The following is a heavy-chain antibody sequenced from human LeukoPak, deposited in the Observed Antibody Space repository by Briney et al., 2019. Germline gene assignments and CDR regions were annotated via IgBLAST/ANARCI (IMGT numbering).Heavy chain of an antibody. CDR3: TRGQIAARLQS. Sequence: SETLSLTCAVSGGSFTGYYWTWIRQSPGKGLEWIGEINHSGGITYNPSLKSRVTTSVDTSKNQLSLEMRSVTAADTAVYYCTRGQIAARLQSWGQGTLVTVS. J-gene: IGHJ4*02. CDR2: INHSGGI. CDR1: GGSFTGYY. D-gene: IGHD6-6*01. V-gene: IGHV4-34*01.